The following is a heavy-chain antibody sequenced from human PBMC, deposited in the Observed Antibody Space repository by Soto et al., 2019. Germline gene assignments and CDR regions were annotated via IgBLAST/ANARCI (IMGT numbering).Heavy chain of an antibody. CDR1: GFTFSSYW. Sequence: EVQLVESGGGLVQPGGSLRLSCAASGFTFSSYWMHWVRQVPGKGLVWVSRIDEYGNTINYADSVRGRFTISRDNARNTLYPEEKGRRAGDTALYYCTGDIGGRGGYWGQGTLVTVSS. D-gene: IGHD3-16*01. CDR3: TGDIGGRGGY. J-gene: IGHJ4*02. V-gene: IGHV3-74*01. CDR2: IDEYGNTI.